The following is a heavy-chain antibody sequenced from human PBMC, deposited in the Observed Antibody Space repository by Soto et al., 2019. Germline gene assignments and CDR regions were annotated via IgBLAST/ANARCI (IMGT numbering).Heavy chain of an antibody. CDR3: ARGRIVLVPAAKYNWFDP. D-gene: IGHD2-2*01. CDR2: INHSGST. CDR1: GGSFSGYY. V-gene: IGHV4-34*01. J-gene: IGHJ5*02. Sequence: KLPETLFLTYAVYGGSFSGYYWSWIRQPPGAGLEWIGEINHSGSTNYNPSLKSRVTISVDTSKNQFSLKLSSVTAADTAVYYCARGRIVLVPAAKYNWFDPWGQGTLVTVS.